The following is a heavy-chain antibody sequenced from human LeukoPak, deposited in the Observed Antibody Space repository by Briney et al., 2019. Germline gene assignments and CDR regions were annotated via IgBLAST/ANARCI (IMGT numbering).Heavy chain of an antibody. J-gene: IGHJ4*02. CDR3: AKVAGDRMDY. CDR1: GYTFATYG. CDR2: ISSNTGKI. D-gene: IGHD6-13*01. V-gene: IGHV1-18*01. Sequence: ASVKVSCKASGYTFATYGFCWVRQAPGHGLEWMGWISSNTGKIDYAQKFQGRVTLTTDTSTSTAYMELRSLRPDDTALYYCAKVAGDRMDYWGQGTLLTVSS.